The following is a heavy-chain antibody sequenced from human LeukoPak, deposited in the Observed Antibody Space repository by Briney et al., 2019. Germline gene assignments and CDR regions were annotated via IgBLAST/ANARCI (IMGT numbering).Heavy chain of an antibody. D-gene: IGHD3-22*01. CDR2: IYHSGST. CDR1: GYSISSGYY. Sequence: PSETLSLTCTVSGYSISSGYYWGWIRQTPGKGLEWIGSIYHSGSTYYNPSLKSRVTISVDTSKNQFSLKLSSVTAADTAVYYCARDRGIDYYDSSGYHDAFDIWGQGTMVTVSS. J-gene: IGHJ3*02. CDR3: ARDRGIDYYDSSGYHDAFDI. V-gene: IGHV4-38-2*02.